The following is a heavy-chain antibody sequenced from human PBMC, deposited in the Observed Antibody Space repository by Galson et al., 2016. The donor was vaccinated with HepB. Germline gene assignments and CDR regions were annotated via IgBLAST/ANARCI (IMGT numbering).Heavy chain of an antibody. CDR1: GASFRNLY. D-gene: IGHD3-16*02. V-gene: IGHV4-34*01. CDR2: INHRGDT. Sequence: LSLTCGVSGASFRNLYWSWIRQSPGKGLEWIGEINHRGDTNYNPSLKSQVTISVDTSESQFSLRLQSVTAADTAVYYCASLGKGLYDWGSDRSSDYWGQGTLVTVSS. J-gene: IGHJ4*02. CDR3: ASLGKGLYDWGSDRSSDY.